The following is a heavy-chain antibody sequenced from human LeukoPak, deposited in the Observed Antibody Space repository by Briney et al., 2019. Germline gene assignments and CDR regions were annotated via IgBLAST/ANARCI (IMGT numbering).Heavy chain of an antibody. Sequence: ASVKVSCKASGYTFTSYAMHWVRQAPGQRLEWMGWINAGNGNTKYSQKFQGRVTITRDTSASTAYMELSSLRSEDTAVYYCARDGEWEPLRGPYYYYYGMDVWGQGTTVTVSS. CDR2: INAGNGNT. V-gene: IGHV1-3*01. J-gene: IGHJ6*02. CDR1: GYTFTSYA. CDR3: ARDGEWEPLRGPYYYYYGMDV. D-gene: IGHD1-26*01.